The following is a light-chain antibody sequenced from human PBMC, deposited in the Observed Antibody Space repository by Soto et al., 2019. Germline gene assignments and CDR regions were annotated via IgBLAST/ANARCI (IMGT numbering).Light chain of an antibody. CDR2: DVS. Sequence: QSALTQPRSVSGSPGQSVTISCTGTSSDVGSYNYVSWYQQHPGKAPNLMIYDVSKRPSGVPDRFSGSKSGNTASLTISGLQAEDEAEYYCCSYAGSYTLYVFGTGTKVTVL. CDR1: SSDVGSYNY. J-gene: IGLJ1*01. CDR3: CSYAGSYTLYV. V-gene: IGLV2-11*01.